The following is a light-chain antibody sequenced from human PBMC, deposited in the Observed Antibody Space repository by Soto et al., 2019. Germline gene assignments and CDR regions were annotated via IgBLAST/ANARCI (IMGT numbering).Light chain of an antibody. Sequence: QSALTQPASVSGSPGQSITISCTGTSSDVGGYNYVSWYQQHPGKAPKLMIYDVSNRPSGVSNRFSGSKSGNTASLTISGPQAGDEADYYCSSFASSSTPWVFGGGPKLPAL. CDR1: SSDVGGYNY. CDR3: SSFASSSTPWV. CDR2: DVS. J-gene: IGLJ3*02. V-gene: IGLV2-14*03.